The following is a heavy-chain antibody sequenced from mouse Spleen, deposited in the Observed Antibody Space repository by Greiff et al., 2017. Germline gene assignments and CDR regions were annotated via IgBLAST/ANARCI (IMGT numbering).Heavy chain of an antibody. D-gene: IGHD1-2*01. Sequence: EVQVVESGGGLVKPGGSLKLSCAASGFTFSDYGMHWVRQAPERGLEWVAYISSGSSTIYYADTVKGRFTISRDNAKNTLFLQMTSLRSEDTAMYYCARGLLRLRDYAMDYWGQGTSVTVSS. CDR2: ISSGSSTI. V-gene: IGHV5-17*01. J-gene: IGHJ4*01. CDR3: ARGLLRLRDYAMDY. CDR1: GFTFSDYG.